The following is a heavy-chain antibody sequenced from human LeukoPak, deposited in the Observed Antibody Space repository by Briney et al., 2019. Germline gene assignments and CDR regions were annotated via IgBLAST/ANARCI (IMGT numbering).Heavy chain of an antibody. CDR1: GFTFSYYG. J-gene: IGHJ6*03. CDR3: ARGGGYSSGWWRGYYYMDV. Sequence: GGSLRLSCAASGFTFSYYGMHWVRQAPGKGLEWVAFIRYDGSTKYYADSVKGRFTISRDNAKNSLYLQMNSLRAEDTAVYYCARGGGYSSGWWRGYYYMDVSGKGTTVTVSS. D-gene: IGHD6-19*01. CDR2: IRYDGSTK. V-gene: IGHV3-30*02.